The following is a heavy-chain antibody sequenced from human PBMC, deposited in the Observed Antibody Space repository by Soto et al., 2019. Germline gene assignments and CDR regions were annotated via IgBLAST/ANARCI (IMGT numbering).Heavy chain of an antibody. CDR1: GGSISSSSYY. CDR2: IYYSGST. Sequence: PSETLSLTCTVSGGSISSSSYYLGWIRQPPGKGLEWIGSIYYSGSTYYNPSLKSRVTISVDTSKNQFSLKLSSVTAADTAVYYCATFTYYSASVPLDVRGQGPTVT. D-gene: IGHD3-10*01. V-gene: IGHV4-39*01. CDR3: ATFTYYSASVPLDV. J-gene: IGHJ6*02.